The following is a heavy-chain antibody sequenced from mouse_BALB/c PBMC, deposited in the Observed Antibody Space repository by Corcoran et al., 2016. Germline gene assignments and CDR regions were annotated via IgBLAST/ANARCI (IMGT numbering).Heavy chain of an antibody. D-gene: IGHD3-3*01. CDR2: IDPANGNT. Sequence: EVQLQQSGAELVKPGASVKLSCTAAGFNIKDAYMHWVKQRPEQGLEWIGRIDPANGNTKYDPKFQGKATITADTSSNTAYRQLSSLTSEDTAVYYCARARADYWGQGTTLTVSS. J-gene: IGHJ2*01. V-gene: IGHV14-3*02. CDR3: ARARADY. CDR1: GFNIKDAY.